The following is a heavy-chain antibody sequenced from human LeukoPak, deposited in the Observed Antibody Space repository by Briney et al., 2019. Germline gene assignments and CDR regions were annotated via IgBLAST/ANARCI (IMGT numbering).Heavy chain of an antibody. D-gene: IGHD6-19*01. CDR3: AKGSSSSGWYSFDY. V-gene: IGHV3-33*06. Sequence: GGSLRLSCAASGFTFSSFGMHWVRQAPGKGLEWVAVIWNDGTNTYYVDSVKGRFTISRDNSKNTLHLQMNSLRAEDTAVYYCAKGSSSSGWYSFDYWGQGSLVTVSS. CDR2: IWNDGTNT. CDR1: GFTFSSFG. J-gene: IGHJ4*02.